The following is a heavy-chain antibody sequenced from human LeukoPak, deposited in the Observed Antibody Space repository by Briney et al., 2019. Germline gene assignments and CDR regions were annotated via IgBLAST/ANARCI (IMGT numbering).Heavy chain of an antibody. D-gene: IGHD3-3*01. CDR2: INPNSGGT. CDR1: GYAFTGYY. V-gene: IGHV1-2*02. J-gene: IGHJ6*02. CDR3: ARAPYYDFWSGYIPSGGMDV. Sequence: ASVTVSCKASGYAFTGYYMHWVRQAPGRGLEWMGWINPNSGGTNYAQKFQGRVTMTRDTSISTAYMELSRLRSDDTAVYYCARAPYYDFWSGYIPSGGMDVWGQGTTVTVSS.